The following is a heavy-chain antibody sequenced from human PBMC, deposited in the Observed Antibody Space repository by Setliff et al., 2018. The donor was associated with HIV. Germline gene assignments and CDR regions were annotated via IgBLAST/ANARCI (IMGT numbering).Heavy chain of an antibody. V-gene: IGHV4-34*01. CDR1: GGSFNDYY. CDR3: ARGLNYYGSGSYLPLGY. Sequence: KASETLSLTCAVYGGSFNDYYWTWIRQPPGKGLEWIGEIDHSGNIKYHASLKSRVTISKDTSKNQISLKLRSVTAADTGVYYCARGLNYYGSGSYLPLGYWGQGTLVTVS. CDR2: IDHSGNI. J-gene: IGHJ4*02. D-gene: IGHD3-10*01.